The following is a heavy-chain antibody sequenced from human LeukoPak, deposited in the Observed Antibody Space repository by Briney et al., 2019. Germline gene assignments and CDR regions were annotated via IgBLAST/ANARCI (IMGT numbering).Heavy chain of an antibody. D-gene: IGHD5-24*01. J-gene: IGHJ4*02. CDR3: ARGEEKATITALDS. CDR2: ISSSSSYI. V-gene: IGHV3-21*01. Sequence: GGSLRLSCAASGFTFSNYDMHWVRQAPGKGLEWVSAISSSSSYIYYADSIKGRFTISRDNAENSLYLQMNSLRAVDTAVYFCARGEEKATITALDSWGQGTLVTVPS. CDR1: GFTFSNYD.